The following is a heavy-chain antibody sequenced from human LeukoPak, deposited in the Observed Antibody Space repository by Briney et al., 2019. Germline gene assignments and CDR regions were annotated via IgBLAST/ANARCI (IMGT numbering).Heavy chain of an antibody. Sequence: GASVKVSCKASGYTFTSYGISWVRQAPGQGLEWMGGIVPIFGTANYAQKFQGRVTITADESTSTAYMELSSLRSEDTAVYYCARDLREYNWNAPGAFDIWGQGTKVTVSS. D-gene: IGHD1-20*01. V-gene: IGHV1-69*13. CDR1: GYTFTSYG. CDR2: IVPIFGTA. CDR3: ARDLREYNWNAPGAFDI. J-gene: IGHJ3*02.